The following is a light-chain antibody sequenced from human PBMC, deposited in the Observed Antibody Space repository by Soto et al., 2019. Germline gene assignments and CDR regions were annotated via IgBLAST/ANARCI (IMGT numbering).Light chain of an antibody. CDR2: EVS. CDR3: SSYAGSNNYV. Sequence: QSVLTQPPSASGSPGQSVTISCTGTSSDVGGYNYVSWYQQHPGKSPKLMIYEVSKRPSGVPDRFSGSKSCNTASLTVSGLQAEDEADYYCSSYAGSNNYVFGTGTKVTVL. CDR1: SSDVGGYNY. J-gene: IGLJ1*01. V-gene: IGLV2-8*01.